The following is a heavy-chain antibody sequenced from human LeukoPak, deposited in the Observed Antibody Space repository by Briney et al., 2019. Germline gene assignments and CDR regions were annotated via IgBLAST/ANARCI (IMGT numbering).Heavy chain of an antibody. CDR1: GFTFSSYW. V-gene: IGHV3-7*01. Sequence: GGSLRLSCAASGFTFSSYWMSWVRQAPGKGLEWVANIKQDGSEKYYVDSVKGRFTISGDNAKNSLYLQMNSLRAEDTAVYYCARDSNNIGWNYVGYYYYGMDVWGQGTTVTVSS. J-gene: IGHJ6*02. CDR3: ARDSNNIGWNYVGYYYYGMDV. D-gene: IGHD1-7*01. CDR2: IKQDGSEK.